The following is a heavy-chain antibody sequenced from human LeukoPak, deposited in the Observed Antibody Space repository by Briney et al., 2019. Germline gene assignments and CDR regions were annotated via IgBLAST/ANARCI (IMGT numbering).Heavy chain of an antibody. Sequence: SETLSLTCTVSGGSLSSYYWSWIRQPPGKGLEWIGFIFYSGTTNYNPSLKSRVTISVDTSKNQFSLKLSSVTAADTAVYYCARGGWNKFDYWGQGTLVTVSS. CDR1: GGSLSSYY. CDR3: ARGGWNKFDY. CDR2: IFYSGTT. J-gene: IGHJ4*02. V-gene: IGHV4-59*01. D-gene: IGHD3-22*01.